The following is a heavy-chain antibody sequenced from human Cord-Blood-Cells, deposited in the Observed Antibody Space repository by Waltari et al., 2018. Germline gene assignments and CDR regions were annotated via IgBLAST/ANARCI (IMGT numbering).Heavy chain of an antibody. V-gene: IGHV1-69*09. D-gene: IGHD3-10*01. J-gene: IGHJ4*02. CDR2: IIPILGIA. CDR1: GGTFSSYA. CDR3: ARDRGYYYGSGSYN. Sequence: QVQLVQSGAEVKKPGSSVKVSCKASGGTFSSYAISWVRQAPGQGLEWMGRIIPILGIANYAQKFQGRVTITADKSTSTAYMERSSLRSEDTAVYYCARDRGYYYGSGSYNWGQGTLVTVSS.